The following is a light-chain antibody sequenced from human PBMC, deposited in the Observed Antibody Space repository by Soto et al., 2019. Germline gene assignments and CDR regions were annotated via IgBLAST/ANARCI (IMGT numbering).Light chain of an antibody. CDR1: QSINSW. Sequence: DIQMTQSPSTLSASVGDRVTITCRASQSINSWLAWYQQKPGKAPQILIYDASTLKNGVPSRFSASGSGTEFTLTISSLQPDDFATYYCQQYNSYSGTFGQGTKVDIK. CDR2: DAS. V-gene: IGKV1-5*01. CDR3: QQYNSYSGT. J-gene: IGKJ1*01.